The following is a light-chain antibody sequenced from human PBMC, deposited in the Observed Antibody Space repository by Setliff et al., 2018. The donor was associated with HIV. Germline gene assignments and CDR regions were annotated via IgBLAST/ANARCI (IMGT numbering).Light chain of an antibody. CDR2: EVT. J-gene: IGLJ1*01. CDR3: NSYTTSGTRV. V-gene: IGLV2-14*01. Sequence: QSALAQPASVSGSPGQSITISRTGTSSDVGGYNYVSWYQQHPGKAPKLIIYEVTNRPSGVSDRFSGSKSVNTASLTISGLQTEDEADYYCNSYTTSGTRVFGTGTKVT. CDR1: SSDVGGYNY.